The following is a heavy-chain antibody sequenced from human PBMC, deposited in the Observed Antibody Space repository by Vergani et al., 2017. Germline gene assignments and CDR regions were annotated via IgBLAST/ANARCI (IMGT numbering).Heavy chain of an antibody. CDR1: GYTFTGYY. Sequence: QVQLVQSGAEVKKPGASVKVSCKASGYTFTGYYMHWVRQAPGQGLEWMGWINPNRGGTNYAQKFQGRVTMIRDTSISTAYMELCRLRSDDTAVYYCARDLWCERPYWYFDLWGRGTLVTVSS. J-gene: IGHJ2*01. CDR3: ARDLWCERPYWYFDL. D-gene: IGHD2-21*01. V-gene: IGHV1-2*02. CDR2: INPNRGGT.